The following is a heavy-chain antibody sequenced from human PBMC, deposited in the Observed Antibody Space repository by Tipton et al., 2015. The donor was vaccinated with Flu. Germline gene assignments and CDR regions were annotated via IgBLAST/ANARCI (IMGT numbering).Heavy chain of an antibody. J-gene: IGHJ6*02. CDR2: IYPGDSDT. CDR1: GYSFTGYW. D-gene: IGHD2-2*01. Sequence: QLVQSGAEVKKPGESLKISCKGSGYSFTGYWIGWVRQMPGKGLEWMGIIYPGDSDTRYSPSFQGQVTISADKSISTAYLQWSSLKASDTAMYYCARLQYCSSTSCYYYYYGMDVWGQGTTVTVSS. CDR3: ARLQYCSSTSCYYYYYGMDV. V-gene: IGHV5-51*01.